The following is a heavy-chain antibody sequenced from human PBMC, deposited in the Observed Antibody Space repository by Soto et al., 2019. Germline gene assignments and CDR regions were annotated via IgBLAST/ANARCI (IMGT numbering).Heavy chain of an antibody. V-gene: IGHV1-2*04. Sequence: ASVKVSCKASGYTFTGYYMHWVRQAPGQGLEWMGWINPNSGGTNYAQKFQGWVTMTRDTSISTAYMELSRLRSDDTAVYYCARGPSGYDFRTYYFDYWGQGTLVTVSS. J-gene: IGHJ4*02. CDR1: GYTFTGYY. D-gene: IGHD5-12*01. CDR3: ARGPSGYDFRTYYFDY. CDR2: INPNSGGT.